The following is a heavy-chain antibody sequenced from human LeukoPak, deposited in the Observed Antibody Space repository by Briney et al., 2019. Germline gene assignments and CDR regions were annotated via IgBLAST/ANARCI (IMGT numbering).Heavy chain of an antibody. Sequence: ASVKVSCKASGYTFTSYYMHWVRQAPGQGLEWMGIINPSGGSTSCAQKFQGRVTMTRDTSISTAYMELSRLRSDDTAVYYCARGVNPRYYYYMDVWGKGTTVTVSS. CDR2: INPSGGST. J-gene: IGHJ6*03. V-gene: IGHV1-46*01. CDR1: GYTFTSYY. D-gene: IGHD1-14*01. CDR3: ARGVNPRYYYYMDV.